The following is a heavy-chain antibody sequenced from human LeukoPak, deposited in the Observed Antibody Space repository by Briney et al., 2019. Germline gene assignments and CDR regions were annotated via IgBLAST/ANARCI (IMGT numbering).Heavy chain of an antibody. CDR2: ISGGGGNT. D-gene: IGHD3-16*02. J-gene: IGHJ4*02. Sequence: GGSLRLSCAASKFAFSSYAMSWVRQAPGKGLEWVSAISGGGGNTYYADSVKGRFTISRDNANNSLYLQMNSLRAEDTAVYYCAREGHKDYVWGTYRYIGLDYWGQGTLVTVSS. CDR1: KFAFSSYA. V-gene: IGHV3-21*01. CDR3: AREGHKDYVWGTYRYIGLDY.